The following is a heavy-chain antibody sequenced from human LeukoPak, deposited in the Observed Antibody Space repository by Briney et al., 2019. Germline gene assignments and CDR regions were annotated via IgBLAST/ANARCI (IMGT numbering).Heavy chain of an antibody. CDR3: ARDFWSGEGYYYYYGMDV. Sequence: PGGSLRLSCAASGFTFSSYSMNWVRQAPGKGLEWVSSISSSSSYIYYADSVKGRFTISRDNAKNSLYLQMNSLRAEDTAVYYCARDFWSGEGYYYYYGMDVWGQGTTVTVSS. CDR2: ISSSSSYI. V-gene: IGHV3-21*01. CDR1: GFTFSSYS. J-gene: IGHJ6*02. D-gene: IGHD3-3*01.